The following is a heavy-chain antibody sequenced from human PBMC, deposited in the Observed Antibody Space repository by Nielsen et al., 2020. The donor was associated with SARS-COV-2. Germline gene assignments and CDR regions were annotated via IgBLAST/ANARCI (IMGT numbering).Heavy chain of an antibody. CDR1: GGSISSGGYY. Sequence: SETLSLTCTVSGGSISSGGYYWSWVRQHPGKGLEWIGYIYYSGSTYYNPSLKSRVTISVDTSKNQFSLKLSSVTAADTAVYYCARGTMIVVVIGAFEIWGQGTMVTVSS. J-gene: IGHJ3*02. CDR2: IYYSGST. D-gene: IGHD3-22*01. V-gene: IGHV4-31*03. CDR3: ARGTMIVVVIGAFEI.